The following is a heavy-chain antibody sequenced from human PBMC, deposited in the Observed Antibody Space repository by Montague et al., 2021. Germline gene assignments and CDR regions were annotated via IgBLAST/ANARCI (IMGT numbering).Heavy chain of an antibody. CDR3: AKQDYFVSGTSYKGFDH. CDR1: SGSIFHAH. V-gene: IGHV4-59*12. J-gene: IGHJ5*02. D-gene: IGHD3-10*01. CDR2: MFYGGAT. Sequence: SETLFLTCTVSSGSIFHAHWSWVRQPPGKGLEWLGSMFYGGATSNNPSLKSRATMSIDTSTNQFSLKLSFVTAADTAVYYCAKQDYFVSGTSYKGFDHWGQGILVTVSS.